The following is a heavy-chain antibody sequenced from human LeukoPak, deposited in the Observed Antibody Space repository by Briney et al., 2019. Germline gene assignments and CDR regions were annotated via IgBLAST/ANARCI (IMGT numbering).Heavy chain of an antibody. V-gene: IGHV1-2*06. Sequence: ASVKVSCKASGYTFTGYYMHWVRQAPGQGLEWMGRINPNSGGTNYAQKFQGRVTMTRDTSISTAYMELSRLRSDDTAVYYCARERELLRGSFDYWGQGTLVTVSS. J-gene: IGHJ4*02. CDR2: INPNSGGT. CDR1: GYTFTGYY. D-gene: IGHD1-26*01. CDR3: ARERELLRGSFDY.